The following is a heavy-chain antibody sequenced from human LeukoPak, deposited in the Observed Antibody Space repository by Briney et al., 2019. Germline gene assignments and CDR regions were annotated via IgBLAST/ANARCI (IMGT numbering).Heavy chain of an antibody. CDR1: GFTFSSYG. CDR2: IRYDGSNK. D-gene: IGHD4-11*01. CDR3: AKDRIYSNYVEWFDP. V-gene: IGHV3-30*02. Sequence: GGSLRHSCAASGFTFSSYGMHWVRQAPGKGLEWVAFIRYDGSNKYYADSVKGRFTISRDNSKNTLYLQMNSLRAEDTAVYYCAKDRIYSNYVEWFDPWGQGTLVTVSS. J-gene: IGHJ5*02.